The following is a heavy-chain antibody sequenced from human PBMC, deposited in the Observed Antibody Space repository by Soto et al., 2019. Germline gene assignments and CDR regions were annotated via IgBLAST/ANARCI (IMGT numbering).Heavy chain of an antibody. V-gene: IGHV3-33*01. CDR1: GFTFSSYG. Sequence: PGGSLRLSCAASGFTFSSYGMHWVRQAPGKGLEWVAVIWYDGSNKYYADSVKGRFTISRDNSKNTLYLQMNSLRAGDTAVYYCARDNHSPPFYGMDVWGQGTTVTVS. CDR2: IWYDGSNK. CDR3: ARDNHSPPFYGMDV. J-gene: IGHJ6*02.